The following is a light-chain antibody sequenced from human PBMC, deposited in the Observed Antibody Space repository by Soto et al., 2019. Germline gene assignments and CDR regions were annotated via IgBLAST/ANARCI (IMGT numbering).Light chain of an antibody. Sequence: IVFTQSPATLSLSPGERATLSCRASQSVSSYLAWYQQKPGQAPRLLIYDASNRATGIPARFSGSGSGTDFTLTISSLEXEDFAVNYCQLRSNLPLTCTFGQGTKVDIK. J-gene: IGKJ1*01. V-gene: IGKV3-11*01. CDR1: QSVSSY. CDR2: DAS. CDR3: QLRSNLPLTCT.